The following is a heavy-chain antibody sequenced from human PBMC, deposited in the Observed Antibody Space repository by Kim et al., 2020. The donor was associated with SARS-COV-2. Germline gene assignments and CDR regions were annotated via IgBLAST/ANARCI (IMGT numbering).Heavy chain of an antibody. D-gene: IGHD3-16*02. J-gene: IGHJ5*02. Sequence: SETLSLTCAVSGDSINSYYWSWIRQPPGKGLEWIGYISHTGSTNYNPSLKSRVTISVDTSKNHFSLRLSSVTAADTAVYFCARSFFYRNTNPLDPWGQGT. CDR3: ARSFFYRNTNPLDP. V-gene: IGHV4-4*09. CDR2: ISHTGST. CDR1: GDSINSYY.